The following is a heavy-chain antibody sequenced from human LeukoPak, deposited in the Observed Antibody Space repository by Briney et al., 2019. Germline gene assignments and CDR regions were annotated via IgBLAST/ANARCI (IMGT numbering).Heavy chain of an antibody. CDR3: VRETGYAFDY. J-gene: IGHJ4*02. Sequence: GGSLRLSCAASGFTFSGYSMNWVRQAPGKGLEWVSYISSSSSIISYADSVRGRFTISRDNAKNSLYLQMNSLRDEDTAVYYCVRETGYAFDYWGQGTLVTVSS. V-gene: IGHV3-48*02. CDR2: ISSSSSII. D-gene: IGHD2-8*01. CDR1: GFTFSGYS.